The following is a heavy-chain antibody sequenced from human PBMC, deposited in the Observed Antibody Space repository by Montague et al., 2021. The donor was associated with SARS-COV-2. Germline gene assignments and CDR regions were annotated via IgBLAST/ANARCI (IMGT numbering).Heavy chain of an antibody. V-gene: IGHV4-61*02. J-gene: IGHJ4*02. CDR3: ARARTSLIVVVNEFDY. CDR2: IYTSGTT. CDR1: GGSISSPGYY. D-gene: IGHD2-21*01. Sequence: TLSLTCTVSGGSISSPGYYWSWIRQPAGKGLEWIGRIYTSGTTNYNPSLKSRVTISVDTSKNQFSLRLSSVTAADTAVYYCARARTSLIVVVNEFDYWGQGTLVTVSS.